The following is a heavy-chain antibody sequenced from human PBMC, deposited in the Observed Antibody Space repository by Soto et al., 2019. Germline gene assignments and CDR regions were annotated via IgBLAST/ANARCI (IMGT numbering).Heavy chain of an antibody. V-gene: IGHV4-59*01. J-gene: IGHJ6*02. CDR2: IYYSGST. CDR1: GGSISSYY. D-gene: IGHD1-7*01. CDR3: ARSIRAGTSKFGIDV. Sequence: SETLSLTCTVSGGSISSYYWSWIRQPPGKGLEWIGYIYYSGSTNYNPSLKSRVTISVDTSKNQFSLKLSSVTAADAAVYYCARSIRAGTSKFGIDVWGQGTTVTVSS.